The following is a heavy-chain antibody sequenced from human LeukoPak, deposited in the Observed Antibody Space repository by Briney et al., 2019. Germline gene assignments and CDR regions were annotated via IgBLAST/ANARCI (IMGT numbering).Heavy chain of an antibody. CDR1: GITISSAW. J-gene: IGHJ4*02. V-gene: IGHV3-15*01. Sequence: KPGGSLRLSCAASGITISSAWMSWVRQPPGKGLEYVGRIKSESDGGTTDHAAPVKGRFTISRDDSKNTLYLQMNSLTIEDTAVYYCTTPPDWGQGTLVTVSP. CDR3: TTPPD. CDR2: IKSESDGGTT.